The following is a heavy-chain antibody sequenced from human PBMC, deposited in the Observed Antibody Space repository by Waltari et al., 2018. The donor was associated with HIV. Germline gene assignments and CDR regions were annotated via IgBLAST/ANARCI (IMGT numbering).Heavy chain of an antibody. CDR1: GFPFRVYT. V-gene: IGHV3-21*01. D-gene: IGHD6-13*01. Sequence: EVLLVESGGGLVKPGGSLRLSCAASGFPFRVYTMSWVRQAPGKGLEWVSSISMGSNYVFYADSLKGRFTISRDNTKNSLFLQMNSLSAEDTAIYYCARDDEAVAGPLDYWGQGSLVTVSS. J-gene: IGHJ4*02. CDR2: ISMGSNYV. CDR3: ARDDEAVAGPLDY.